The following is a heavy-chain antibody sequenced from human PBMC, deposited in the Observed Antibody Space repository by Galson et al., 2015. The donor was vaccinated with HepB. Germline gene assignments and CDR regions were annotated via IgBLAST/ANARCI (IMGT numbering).Heavy chain of an antibody. V-gene: IGHV3-21*01. J-gene: IGHJ4*02. D-gene: IGHD3-10*01. CDR1: GFSFRTFS. CDR2: ISSSTTYI. CDR3: ARDPEFLGITMVRGALDY. Sequence: SLRLSCAASGFSFRTFSMNWVRQAPGKGLEWVSSISSSTTYIYYADSLKGRFTVSRDNAKNSLHLQMNSLRVEDTAVYYCARDPEFLGITMVRGALDYWGQGTLVTVSS.